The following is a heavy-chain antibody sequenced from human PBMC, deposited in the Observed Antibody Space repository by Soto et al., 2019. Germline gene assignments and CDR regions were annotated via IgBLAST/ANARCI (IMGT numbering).Heavy chain of an antibody. CDR2: INAGNGNT. CDR1: GYTFTSYA. CDR3: ARDTISGRVPAAYNWFVP. Sequence: ASVKVSCKASGYTFTSYAMHWVRQAPGQRLEWMGWINAGNGNTKYSQEFQGRVTITRDTSASTAYMELSSLRSEDTAVYYCARDTISGRVPAAYNWFVPWGQGILVNVFS. V-gene: IGHV1-3*01. D-gene: IGHD2-2*01. J-gene: IGHJ5*02.